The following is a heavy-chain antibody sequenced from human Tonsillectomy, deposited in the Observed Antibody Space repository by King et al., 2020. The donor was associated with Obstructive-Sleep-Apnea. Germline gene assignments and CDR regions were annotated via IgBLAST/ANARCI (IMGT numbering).Heavy chain of an antibody. V-gene: IGHV3-9*01. D-gene: IGHD2-2*01. CDR3: AKGKRGSTSWYFDY. CDR2: ISWDSGSI. J-gene: IGHJ4*02. Sequence: VQLVESGGGLVQPGRPLRLSCEASGFTFDDYAMHWVRQAPGKGLEGVSAISWDSGSIGYADSVKGRFTISRDNVKNSLYLQMNGLRAEDTALYYCAKGKRGSTSWYFDYWGQGTLVTVSS. CDR1: GFTFDDYA.